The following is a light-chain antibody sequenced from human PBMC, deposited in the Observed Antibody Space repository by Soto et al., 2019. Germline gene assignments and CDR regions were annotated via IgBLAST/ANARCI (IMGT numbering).Light chain of an antibody. J-gene: IGKJ3*01. V-gene: IGKV3-20*01. CDR3: HHYGSTPFT. CDR2: GAS. Sequence: EIVLTQSPGTLSLSPGDRATLSCRASQSVSTNYLAWYQQKLGQAPRLLIYGASSRATGIPDRFSGNGSGKDVTRTISRLAYEDFALYYCHHYGSTPFTFGPGTKVDIK. CDR1: QSVSTNY.